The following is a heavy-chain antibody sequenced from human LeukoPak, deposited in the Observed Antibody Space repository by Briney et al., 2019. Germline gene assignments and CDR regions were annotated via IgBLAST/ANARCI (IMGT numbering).Heavy chain of an antibody. CDR1: GGSFSGYY. D-gene: IGHD3-3*01. J-gene: IGHJ4*02. Sequence: PSETLSLTCAVYGGSFSGYYWSWIRQPPGKGLEWIGEINHSGSTNYNPSLKGRVTISVDTSKNQFSLKLSSVTAADTAVYYCARGRLRFGYWGQGTLVTVSS. V-gene: IGHV4-34*01. CDR2: INHSGST. CDR3: ARGRLRFGY.